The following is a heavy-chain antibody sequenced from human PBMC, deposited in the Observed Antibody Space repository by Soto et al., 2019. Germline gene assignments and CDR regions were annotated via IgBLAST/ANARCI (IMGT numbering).Heavy chain of an antibody. V-gene: IGHV1-69*13. CDR3: ARARDTIFGVGGKYYFDY. D-gene: IGHD3-3*01. Sequence: GASVKVSCKASGGTFSSYAISWVRQAPGQGLEWMGGIIPIFGTANYAQKFQGRVTITADESTSTAYMELSSLRSEDTAVYYCARARDTIFGVGGKYYFDYWGQGTLVTVSS. CDR2: IIPIFGTA. J-gene: IGHJ4*02. CDR1: GGTFSSYA.